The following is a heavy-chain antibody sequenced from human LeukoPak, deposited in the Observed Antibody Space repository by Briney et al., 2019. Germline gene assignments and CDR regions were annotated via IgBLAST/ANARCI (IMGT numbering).Heavy chain of an antibody. V-gene: IGHV3-23*01. D-gene: IGHD3-3*01. J-gene: IGHJ4*02. Sequence: GGSLRLSCAASGFPFSSYAMSWVRQAPGKRLEWVSAISGSGGSTYYADSVKGRFTISRDNSKNTLYLQMNSLRAEDTAVYYCAKKVGYDFWSGPNYFDYWGQGTLVTVSS. CDR1: GFPFSSYA. CDR2: ISGSGGST. CDR3: AKKVGYDFWSGPNYFDY.